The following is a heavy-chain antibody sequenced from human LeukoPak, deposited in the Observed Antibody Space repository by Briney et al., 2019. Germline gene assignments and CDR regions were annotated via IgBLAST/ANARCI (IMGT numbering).Heavy chain of an antibody. D-gene: IGHD6-19*01. CDR1: GGSISSGSYY. V-gene: IGHV4-61*02. Sequence: PSETLSLTCTVSGGSISSGSYYWSWIRQPAGKGLEWIGRIYTSGSTNCNPSLKSRVTISVDTSKNQFSLKLSSVTAADTAVYYCARVSGYSSGATFDYWGQGTLVTVSS. CDR3: ARVSGYSSGATFDY. J-gene: IGHJ4*02. CDR2: IYTSGST.